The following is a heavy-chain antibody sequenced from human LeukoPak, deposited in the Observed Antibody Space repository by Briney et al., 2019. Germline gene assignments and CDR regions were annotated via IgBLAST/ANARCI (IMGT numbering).Heavy chain of an antibody. V-gene: IGHV1-2*02. Sequence: ASVKVSCKASGYTFTGYHLHWVRQAPGQGLEWMGWIKPNSGDTNYAQKFQGRVTMTRDTSVSTAYMELSRLRSDDTAVYYCARSMAPSGSLYFQHWGQGTLVTVSS. CDR2: IKPNSGDT. D-gene: IGHD6-13*01. J-gene: IGHJ1*01. CDR1: GYTFTGYH. CDR3: ARSMAPSGSLYFQH.